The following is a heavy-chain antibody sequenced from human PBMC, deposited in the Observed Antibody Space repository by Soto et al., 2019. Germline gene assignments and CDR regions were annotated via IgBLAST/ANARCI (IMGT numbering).Heavy chain of an antibody. CDR2: INAGNGNT. V-gene: IGHV1-3*01. CDR3: AKDYGDYRYYYYYGMDV. J-gene: IGHJ6*02. D-gene: IGHD4-17*01. CDR1: GYTFTSYA. Sequence: GASVKVSCKAAGYTFTSYAMHWVRQAPGQRLEWMGWINAGNGNTKYSQKFQGRVTITRDTSASTAYMELSSLRSEDTAVYYCAKDYGDYRYYYYYGMDVWGQGTTVTVSS.